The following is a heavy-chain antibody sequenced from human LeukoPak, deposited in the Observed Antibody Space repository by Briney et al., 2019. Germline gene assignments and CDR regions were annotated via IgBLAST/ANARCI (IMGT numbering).Heavy chain of an antibody. D-gene: IGHD3-22*01. Sequence: SVKVSCKASGGTFSSYTISWVRQAPGQGLEWMGRIIPILGIANYAQKFQGRVTMTTDTSTSTAYMELRSLRSDDTAVYYCARDGLYYYDSSGYRHWGQGTLVTVSS. CDR2: IIPILGIA. J-gene: IGHJ4*02. CDR3: ARDGLYYYDSSGYRH. V-gene: IGHV1-69*04. CDR1: GGTFSSYT.